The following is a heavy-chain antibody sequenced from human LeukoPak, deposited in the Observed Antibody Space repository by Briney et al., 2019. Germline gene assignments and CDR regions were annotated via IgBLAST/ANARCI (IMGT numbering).Heavy chain of an antibody. V-gene: IGHV1-2*06. Sequence: ASVKVSCKASGYTFIDYYIHWVRQAPGQGPEWMGRINPNSGGTNYAQKFQGRVTMTRDTSISTAYMELSRLRSDDTAVYYCASSGGGWGTETFDYWGQGTLVTVSS. J-gene: IGHJ4*02. D-gene: IGHD7-27*01. CDR2: INPNSGGT. CDR3: ASSGGGWGTETFDY. CDR1: GYTFIDYY.